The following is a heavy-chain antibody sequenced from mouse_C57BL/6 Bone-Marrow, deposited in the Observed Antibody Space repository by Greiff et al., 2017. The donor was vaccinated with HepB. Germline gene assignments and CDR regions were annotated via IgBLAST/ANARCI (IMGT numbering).Heavy chain of an antibody. CDR2: ISYDGSN. Sequence: EVQLVESGPGLVKPSQSLSLTCSVTGYSITSGYYWNWIRQFPGNKLEWMGYISYDGSNNYNPSLKNRISITRDTSKNQFFLKLNSVTTEDTATYYCARADSSGYYWGQGTTLTVSS. V-gene: IGHV3-6*01. D-gene: IGHD3-2*02. CDR3: ARADSSGYY. CDR1: GYSITSGYY. J-gene: IGHJ2*01.